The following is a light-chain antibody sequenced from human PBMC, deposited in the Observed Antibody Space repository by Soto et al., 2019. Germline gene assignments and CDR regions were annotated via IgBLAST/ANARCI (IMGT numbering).Light chain of an antibody. Sequence: EIVLTQSPVSVSLSSGERATLSCRASQTVSSTSLAWYQQKPGQAPRLLIYGASSRATGIPDRFSGSGSGTDFTLTISRLEPEDFAVYYCQQYGSSPLTFGGGTKVDIK. V-gene: IGKV3-20*01. CDR1: QTVSSTS. J-gene: IGKJ4*01. CDR3: QQYGSSPLT. CDR2: GAS.